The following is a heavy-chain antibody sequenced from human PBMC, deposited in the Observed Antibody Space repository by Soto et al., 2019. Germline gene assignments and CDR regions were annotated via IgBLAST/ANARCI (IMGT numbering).Heavy chain of an antibody. D-gene: IGHD6-6*01. CDR1: GFNFSSYA. V-gene: IGHV3-23*01. Sequence: EVLLLESGGGLGQPGGSLRLSCAASGFNFSSYAMTWVRQAPGKGLEWISALLGGGDMTYNADSVKGRFTISRDNSKNTLYLQMNNLRVEDTALYYCAKSAYSSSYCWHFDLWGRGTLGAVSS. J-gene: IGHJ2*01. CDR3: AKSAYSSSYCWHFDL. CDR2: LLGGGDMT.